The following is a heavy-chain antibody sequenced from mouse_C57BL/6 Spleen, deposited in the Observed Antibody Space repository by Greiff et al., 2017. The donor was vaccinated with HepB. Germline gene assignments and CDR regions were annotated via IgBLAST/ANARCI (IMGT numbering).Heavy chain of an antibody. D-gene: IGHD2-4*01. CDR1: GFTFSDYG. CDR2: ISSGSSTI. J-gene: IGHJ2*01. CDR3: AGLNFDY. V-gene: IGHV5-17*01. Sequence: EVKLMESGGGLVKPGGSLKLSCAASGFTFSDYGMHWVRQAPEKGLEWVAYISSGSSTIYYADTVKGRFTISRDNAKNTLFLQMTSLRSEDTAMYYCAGLNFDYWGQGTTLTVSS.